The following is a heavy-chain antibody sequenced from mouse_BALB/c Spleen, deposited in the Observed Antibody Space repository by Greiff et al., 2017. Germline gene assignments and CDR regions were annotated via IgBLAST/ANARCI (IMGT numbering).Heavy chain of an antibody. J-gene: IGHJ3*01. CDR3: ARDDYPAWFAY. CDR1: GFNIKDTY. V-gene: IGHV14-3*02. D-gene: IGHD2-4*01. Sequence: VQLQQSGAELVKPGASVKLSCTASGFNIKDTYMHWVKQRPEQGLEWIGRIDPANGNTKYDPKFQGKATITADTSSNTAYLQLSSLTSEDTAVYYCARDDYPAWFAYWGQGTLVTLSA. CDR2: IDPANGNT.